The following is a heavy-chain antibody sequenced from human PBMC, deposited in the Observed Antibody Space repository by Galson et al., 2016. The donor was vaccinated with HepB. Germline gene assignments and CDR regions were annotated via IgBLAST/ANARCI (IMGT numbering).Heavy chain of an antibody. CDR3: ARGANRGRPFDY. Sequence: SLRLSCAASGFTFSSYWMSWVRQAPGKGLEWAANVKRDGSERYYVDSVKGRFTISRDNAKTSLFLQMNSLRVEDTAVYYCARGANRGRPFDYWGQGTLVTVSS. J-gene: IGHJ4*02. V-gene: IGHV3-7*03. CDR2: VKRDGSER. CDR1: GFTFSSYW. D-gene: IGHD3-10*01.